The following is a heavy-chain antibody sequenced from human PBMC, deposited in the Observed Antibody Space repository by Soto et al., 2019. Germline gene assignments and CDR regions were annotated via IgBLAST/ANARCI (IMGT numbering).Heavy chain of an antibody. CDR1: GFTFSSYA. CDR3: ASPPPVGYYYDSSGYSRFDY. V-gene: IGHV3-30-3*01. CDR2: ISYDGSNK. J-gene: IGHJ4*02. Sequence: PGGSLRLSCAASGFTFSSYAMHWVRQAPGKGLEWVAVISYDGSNKYYADSVKGRFTISRDNSKNTLYLQMNSLRAEDTAVYYCASPPPVGYYYDSSGYSRFDYWGQGT. D-gene: IGHD3-22*01.